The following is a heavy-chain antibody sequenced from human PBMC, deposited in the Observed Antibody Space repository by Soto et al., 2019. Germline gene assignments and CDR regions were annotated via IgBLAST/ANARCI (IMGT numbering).Heavy chain of an antibody. CDR3: ARVKVEYITSWGSKIQTRYGMDV. J-gene: IGHJ6*02. D-gene: IGHD2-15*01. Sequence: LSSAVYDESFDGSAWSYVGQPSGKRLEWIGEINHSGRTNYKPSLKSRVTISVDTSKNQFSLKLSSVTAPDTAVYYCARVKVEYITSWGSKIQTRYGMDVFCQCPTVS. CDR2: INHSGRT. V-gene: IGHV4-34*01. CDR1: DESFDGSA.